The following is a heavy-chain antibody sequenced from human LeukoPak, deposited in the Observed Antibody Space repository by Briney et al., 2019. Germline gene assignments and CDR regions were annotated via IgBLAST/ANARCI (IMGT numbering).Heavy chain of an antibody. J-gene: IGHJ2*01. CDR2: IGTSGSPR. V-gene: IGHV3-11*01. Sequence: GGSLRLSCAASGFTFSDYYMTWIRQAPGKGLEWVSYIGTSGSPRYYADSVKGRFPISRDNAKNSLYLQMTSLRAEDTAVYYCARANEYGDYVAPWGNWCFDLWGRGTLVTVSP. CDR3: ARANEYGDYVAPWGNWCFDL. CDR1: GFTFSDYY. D-gene: IGHD4-17*01.